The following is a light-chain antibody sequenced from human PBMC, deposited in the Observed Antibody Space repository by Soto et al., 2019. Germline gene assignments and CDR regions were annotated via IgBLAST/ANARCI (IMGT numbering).Light chain of an antibody. CDR1: QSLLHSNGYNY. CDR2: LGS. J-gene: IGKJ5*01. Sequence: DIVMTQSPLSLPVTPGEPASISCRSSQSLLHSNGYNYLDWYLQKPGQSPQLLIYLGSTRASGVPVRFSGSGSGADFTRKISRVEAEDVGVYYCIQALQTPRPFGQGTRLEIK. V-gene: IGKV2-28*01. CDR3: IQALQTPRP.